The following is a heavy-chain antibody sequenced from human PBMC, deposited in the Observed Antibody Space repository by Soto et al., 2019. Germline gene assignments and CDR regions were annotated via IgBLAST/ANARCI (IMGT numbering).Heavy chain of an antibody. V-gene: IGHV1-3*01. Sequence: ASVKVSCKASGYTFTSYAMQWVRQAPGQRLEWMGWINAGNGNTKYSQKFQGRVTITRDTSASTAYMELSSLRSEDTAVYYCARVKWELLPDYYYYGMDVWGQGTTVTVSS. D-gene: IGHD1-26*01. CDR1: GYTFTSYA. CDR2: INAGNGNT. J-gene: IGHJ6*02. CDR3: ARVKWELLPDYYYYGMDV.